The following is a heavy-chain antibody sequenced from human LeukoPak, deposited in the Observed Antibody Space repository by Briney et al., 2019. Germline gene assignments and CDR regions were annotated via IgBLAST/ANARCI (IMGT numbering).Heavy chain of an antibody. J-gene: IGHJ5*02. CDR1: GVSFSGYY. CDR2: INHSGST. Sequence: SETLSLTCAVYGVSFSGYYWSWIRQPPGKGLEWVGEINHSGSTNYNPSLKSRVTISVDTSKNQFSLKLSSVTAADTAVSYCGLAVADNNNWFDPWGQGTLVTVSS. D-gene: IGHD6-19*01. CDR3: GLAVADNNNWFDP. V-gene: IGHV4-34*01.